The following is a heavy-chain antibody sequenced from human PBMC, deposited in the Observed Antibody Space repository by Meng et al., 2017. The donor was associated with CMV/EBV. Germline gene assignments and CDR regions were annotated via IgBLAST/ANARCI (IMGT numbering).Heavy chain of an antibody. CDR2: INPNSGGT. J-gene: IGHJ6*02. Sequence: ASVKVSCKASGYTFTGYYMHWVRQAPGQGLEWMGWINPNSGGTNYAQKFQGRVTMTRDTSISTAYMELSRLRSDDTVVYYCARDYLIAAAGTNYYYGMDVWGQGTTVTVSS. D-gene: IGHD6-13*01. V-gene: IGHV1-2*02. CDR1: GYTFTGYY. CDR3: ARDYLIAAAGTNYYYGMDV.